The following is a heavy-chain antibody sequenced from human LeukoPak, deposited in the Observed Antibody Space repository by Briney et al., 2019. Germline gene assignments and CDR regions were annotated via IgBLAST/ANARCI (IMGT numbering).Heavy chain of an antibody. J-gene: IGHJ4*02. Sequence: PGGSLRLSCAASGFTFSSYGMHWVRQAPGKGLEWVAVIWYDGSNKYYADSVKGRFTISRDNSKNTLYLQMNSLRAEDTAVYYCASTENYYDSRALGYWGQGTLVTVSS. CDR1: GFTFSSYG. CDR3: ASTENYYDSRALGY. CDR2: IWYDGSNK. V-gene: IGHV3-33*01. D-gene: IGHD3-22*01.